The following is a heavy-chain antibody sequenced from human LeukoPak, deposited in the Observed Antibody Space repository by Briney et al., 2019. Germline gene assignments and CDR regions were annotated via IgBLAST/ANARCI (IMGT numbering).Heavy chain of an antibody. D-gene: IGHD2-2*02. CDR3: ASPSGGGWYTE. J-gene: IGHJ4*02. V-gene: IGHV3-48*01. Sequence: GGSLRLSCAASGFTFSSYSMNWVRQAPGKGLEWVSYISSSSSTIYYADSVKGRFTISRDNAKNSLYLQMNSLRAEDTAVYYCASPSGGGWYTEWGQGTLVTVSS. CDR2: ISSSSSTI. CDR1: GFTFSSYS.